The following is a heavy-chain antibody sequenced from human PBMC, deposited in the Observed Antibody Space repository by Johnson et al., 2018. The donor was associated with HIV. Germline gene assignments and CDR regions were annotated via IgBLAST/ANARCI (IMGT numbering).Heavy chain of an antibody. Sequence: VQLVESGGGLVQPDRSLRLSCAASGFTFDDYAMHWVRQAPGKGLEWVSGISWNSGSIAYADCVKGRFTISSDNAKNSLYLQMDSLRAEDTALYYWASDNYSRGWYWAFGDAFDIWGQGTMVTVSS. J-gene: IGHJ3*02. V-gene: IGHV3-9*01. CDR2: ISWNSGSI. CDR1: GFTFDDYA. D-gene: IGHD6-19*01. CDR3: ASDNYSRGWYWAFGDAFDI.